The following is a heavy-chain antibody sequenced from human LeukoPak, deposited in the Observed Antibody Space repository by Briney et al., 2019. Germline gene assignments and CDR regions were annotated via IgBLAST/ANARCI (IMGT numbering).Heavy chain of an antibody. J-gene: IGHJ5*02. CDR3: ARLGYRSSTSCFP. Sequence: PSETLSLTCAVPGYSISSGYYWGWIRQPPGEGRGWIGSIYHSGSTYYNPSLKSRFTISVDTSKNQFSLKLSSVTAADTAVYYCARLGYRSSTSCFPWGQATLVTVPS. D-gene: IGHD2-2*01. CDR2: IYHSGST. V-gene: IGHV4-38-2*01. CDR1: GYSISSGYY.